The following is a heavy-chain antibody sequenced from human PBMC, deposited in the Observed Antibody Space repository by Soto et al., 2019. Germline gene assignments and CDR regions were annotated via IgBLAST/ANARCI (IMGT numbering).Heavy chain of an antibody. CDR1: GASMSNYY. V-gene: IGHV4-59*01. CDR3: ARPNDSSGYYPLIY. J-gene: IGHJ4*02. Sequence: SETLSLTCTVSGASMSNYYGSWIRQPPGKGLEYIGYMYYTGSTNYNPSLKSRVTISVDTSKNQFSLKLSSVTAADTAVYYCARPNDSSGYYPLIYWGQGTPVTVSS. CDR2: MYYTGST. D-gene: IGHD3-22*01.